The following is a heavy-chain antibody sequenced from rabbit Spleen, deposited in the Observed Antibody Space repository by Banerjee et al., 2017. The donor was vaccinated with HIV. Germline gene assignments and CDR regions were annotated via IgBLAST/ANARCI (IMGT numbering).Heavy chain of an antibody. V-gene: IGHV1S7*01. Sequence: QLKESGGGLVQPGGSLKLSCKASGFDFSRYYMCWVRQAPGKGLEWIGYIDPIFGTTYYASWVNGRFTISSHNAQNTLYLQLNSLTAADTATYFCVRDQAGDADYGPYYLNFWGPGTLVTVS. D-gene: IGHD2-1*01. J-gene: IGHJ4*01. CDR2: IDPIFGTT. CDR1: GFDFSRYY. CDR3: VRDQAGDADYGPYYLNF.